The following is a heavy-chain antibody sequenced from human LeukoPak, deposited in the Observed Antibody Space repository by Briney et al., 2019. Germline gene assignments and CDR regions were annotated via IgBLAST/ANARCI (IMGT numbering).Heavy chain of an antibody. Sequence: PPESLSLTCTVSGGSISTSSYYWGWIRQPPGKGLEWIGSIYYSGSTYYNPSLKSRVTISVDTSKNQFSLKLSSVTAADTAVYYCARTGDYFQAAWGQGTLVTVSS. CDR2: IYYSGST. V-gene: IGHV4-39*01. CDR1: GGSISTSSYY. CDR3: ARTGDYFQAA. J-gene: IGHJ5*02. D-gene: IGHD2/OR15-2a*01.